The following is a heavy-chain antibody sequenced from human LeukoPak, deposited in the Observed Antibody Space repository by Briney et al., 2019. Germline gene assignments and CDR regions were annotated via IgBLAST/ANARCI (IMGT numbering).Heavy chain of an antibody. CDR3: ARDGYISGFDY. CDR1: GYTFTSYD. Sequence: ASVKVSCKASGYTFTSYDINWVRQATGQGLEWMGWMNPNSGNTGYAQKFQGRVTMTRDTSTSTVYMELSSLRSEDAAVYYCARDGYISGFDYWGQGTLATVSS. J-gene: IGHJ4*02. V-gene: IGHV1-8*01. D-gene: IGHD5-18*01. CDR2: MNPNSGNT.